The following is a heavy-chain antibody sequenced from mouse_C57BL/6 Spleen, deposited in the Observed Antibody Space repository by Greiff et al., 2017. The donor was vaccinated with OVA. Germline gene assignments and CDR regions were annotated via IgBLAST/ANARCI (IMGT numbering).Heavy chain of an antibody. J-gene: IGHJ4*01. CDR1: GYTFTSYW. D-gene: IGHD2-12*01. CDR3: ARRGGYYRIGAMDY. CDR2: IDPSDSYT. V-gene: IGHV1-69*01. Sequence: VQLQQPGAELVMPGASVKLSCKASGYTFTSYWMHWVKQRPGQGLEWIGEIDPSDSYTNYNQKFKGKSTLTVDKSSSTAYMQLSSLTSEDSAVYYCARRGGYYRIGAMDYWGQGTSVTVSS.